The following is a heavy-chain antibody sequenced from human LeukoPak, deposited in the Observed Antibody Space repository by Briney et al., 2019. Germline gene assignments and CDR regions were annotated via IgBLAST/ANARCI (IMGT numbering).Heavy chain of an antibody. CDR2: ISSSGSTI. D-gene: IGHD6-13*01. V-gene: IGHV3-48*03. J-gene: IGHJ4*02. CDR3: ARDPEQLGNDY. Sequence: PGGSLRLSCAASGITFSSYEMNWVRQAPGKGREWVSYISSSGSTIYYADSVKGRFTISRDNAKNSLYLQMNSLRAEDTAVYYCARDPEQLGNDYWGQGTLVTVSS. CDR1: GITFSSYE.